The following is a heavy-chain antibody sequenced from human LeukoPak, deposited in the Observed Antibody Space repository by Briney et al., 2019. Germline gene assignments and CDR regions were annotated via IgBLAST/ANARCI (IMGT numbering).Heavy chain of an antibody. CDR3: ARSRASLVTGTKNYFDY. Sequence: SETLSLTCTVSGGSISSSSYYWGWIRQPPGKGLEWIGSIYYSGSTYYNPSLKSRVTISVDTSKNQFSLKLSSVTAADTAVYYCARSRASLVTGTKNYFDYWGQGTLVTVSS. J-gene: IGHJ4*02. D-gene: IGHD1-20*01. V-gene: IGHV4-39*01. CDR1: GGSISSSSYY. CDR2: IYYSGST.